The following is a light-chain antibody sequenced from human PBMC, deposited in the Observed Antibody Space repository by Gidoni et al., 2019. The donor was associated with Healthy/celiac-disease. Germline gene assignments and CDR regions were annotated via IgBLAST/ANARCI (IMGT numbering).Light chain of an antibody. V-gene: IGKV3-20*01. Sequence: EIVLTQSPGTLSLSPGESATLSCSASQSVSSSYFAWYQQKPGQAPRLLIYGASSRATGIPDRFSGSGSGTDFTLTISRLEPEDFAVYYCQQYGSSPYTFGQGTKLEIK. CDR1: QSVSSSY. CDR2: GAS. J-gene: IGKJ2*01. CDR3: QQYGSSPYT.